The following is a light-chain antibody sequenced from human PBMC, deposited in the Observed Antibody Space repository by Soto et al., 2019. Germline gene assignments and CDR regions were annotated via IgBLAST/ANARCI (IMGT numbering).Light chain of an antibody. CDR2: QVS. Sequence: DIVLTQTPLSSPVTLGQPASISCRSSQSLVYSDGNTYLSWLQQRPGQPPRLLIYQVSNRFSGVPDRFSGSGAGTDFTLKISRVEAEDVGVYYCMHFAHFPRTFGQGTKVEIK. CDR1: QSLVYSDGNTY. CDR3: MHFAHFPRT. J-gene: IGKJ1*01. V-gene: IGKV2-24*01.